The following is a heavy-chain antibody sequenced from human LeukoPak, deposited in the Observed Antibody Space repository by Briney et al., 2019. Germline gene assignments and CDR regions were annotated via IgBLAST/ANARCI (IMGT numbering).Heavy chain of an antibody. Sequence: GESLKISCKGSGYSFTSYWIGWVRQMPGRGLEWMGIIYPGDSDTRYSPSFQGQVTISADKSISTAYLQWSSLKASDTAMYYCARAPPRPPYYYYGMDVWGQGTTVTVSS. CDR3: ARAPPRPPYYYYGMDV. CDR2: IYPGDSDT. J-gene: IGHJ6*02. V-gene: IGHV5-51*01. CDR1: GYSFTSYW. D-gene: IGHD3-16*01.